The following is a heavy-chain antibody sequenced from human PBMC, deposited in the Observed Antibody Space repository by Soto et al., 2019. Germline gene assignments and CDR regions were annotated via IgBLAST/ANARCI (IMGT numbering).Heavy chain of an antibody. D-gene: IGHD1-26*01. CDR1: GFTFRNSA. V-gene: IGHV3-23*01. Sequence: EVHLLQSGGGLAQPGGSLRLSCAASGFTFRNSAVTWVRQAPGKGLEWVSSISESGDKLYYADSVQGRFTISRDNAKNMLYLKMNSLRAGDTAVYYCAPGSSGTGGEDCWGQGTLVTVSS. J-gene: IGHJ4*02. CDR2: ISESGDKL. CDR3: APGSSGTGGEDC.